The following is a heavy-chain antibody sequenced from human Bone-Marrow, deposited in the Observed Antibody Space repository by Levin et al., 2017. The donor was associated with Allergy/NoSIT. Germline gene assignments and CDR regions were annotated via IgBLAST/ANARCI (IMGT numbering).Heavy chain of an antibody. J-gene: IGHJ4*02. CDR2: IYHSGST. D-gene: IGHD2-21*01. CDR1: GGSISSGGYS. CDR3: ARSVRGEIDY. V-gene: IGHV4-30-2*01. Sequence: PSETLSLTCAVSGGSISSGGYSWSWIRQPPGKGLEWIGYIYHSGSTYYNPSLKSRVTISVDRSKNQFSLKLSSVTAADTAVYYCARSVRGEIDYWGQGTLVTVSS.